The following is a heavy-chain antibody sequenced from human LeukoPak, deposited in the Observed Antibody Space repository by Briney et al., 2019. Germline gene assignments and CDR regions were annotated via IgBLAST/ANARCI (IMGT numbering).Heavy chain of an antibody. CDR2: VHYSGST. D-gene: IGHD6-19*01. Sequence: SETLSLTCTVSGGSISSYYWSWIRQPPGKGLEWIGYVHYSGSTNSNPSLKSRVTISVDTSKNQFSLKLSSVTAADTAVYYCARGPYSSGWQDYWGQGTLVTVSS. V-gene: IGHV4-59*08. CDR1: GGSISSYY. CDR3: ARGPYSSGWQDY. J-gene: IGHJ4*02.